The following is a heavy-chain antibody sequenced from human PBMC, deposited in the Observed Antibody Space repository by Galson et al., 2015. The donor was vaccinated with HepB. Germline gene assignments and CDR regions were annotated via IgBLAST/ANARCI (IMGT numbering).Heavy chain of an antibody. CDR1: GFTFSDYY. Sequence: SLRLSCAASGFTFSDYYMTWIRQAPGKGLEWVSYISSGSDYTYYADSVKGRFTISRDNAKNSLYLQMNSLRAEDTAVYYCARDDSKSYYLLDYWGQGTLVTVSS. CDR3: ARDDSKSYYLLDY. D-gene: IGHD3-10*01. J-gene: IGHJ4*02. V-gene: IGHV3-11*06. CDR2: ISSGSDYT.